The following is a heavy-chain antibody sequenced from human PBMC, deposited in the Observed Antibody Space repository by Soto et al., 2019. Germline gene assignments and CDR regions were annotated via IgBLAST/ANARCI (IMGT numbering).Heavy chain of an antibody. CDR3: AKDRDIVRGWFDP. J-gene: IGHJ5*02. CDR2: TSGGGLA. Sequence: EVQLLESGGGLVEPGGSLRLSCAGSGFIFNTYAMSWVRQAPGKGLEWVSGTSGGGLAHYADSVRGRFTISRDNYKNTLYLQMNSLKGEDTAVYYCAKDRDIVRGWFDPWGQGTPVTVSS. V-gene: IGHV3-23*01. CDR1: GFIFNTYA. D-gene: IGHD2-15*01.